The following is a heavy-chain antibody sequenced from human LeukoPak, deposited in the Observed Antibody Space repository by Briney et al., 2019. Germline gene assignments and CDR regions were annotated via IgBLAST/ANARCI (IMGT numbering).Heavy chain of an antibody. CDR1: GFNFKIYW. CDR3: LRDQGFYYFDY. Sequence: GGSLRLSCEPSGFNFKIYWMHWVRQAPGKGLVWVSRINSDGTSTTYADSVQGRFTISRDNAKNTLYLQMNSLRAEDTAVYYCLRDQGFYYFDYWGQGTVAAVSS. V-gene: IGHV3-74*01. CDR2: INSDGTST. J-gene: IGHJ4*02.